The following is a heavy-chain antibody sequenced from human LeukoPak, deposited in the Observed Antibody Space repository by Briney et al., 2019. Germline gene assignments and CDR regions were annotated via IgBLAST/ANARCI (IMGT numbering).Heavy chain of an antibody. CDR1: GGSISSSSYY. J-gene: IGHJ4*02. V-gene: IGHV4-39*01. Sequence: LETLSLTCTVSGGSISSSSYYWGWIRQPPGKGLEWIGSIYYSGSTYYNPSLKSRVTISVDTSKNRFSLKLSSVTAADTAVYYCARRIVVTRGFDYWGQGTLVTVSS. CDR3: ARRIVVTRGFDY. D-gene: IGHD4-23*01. CDR2: IYYSGST.